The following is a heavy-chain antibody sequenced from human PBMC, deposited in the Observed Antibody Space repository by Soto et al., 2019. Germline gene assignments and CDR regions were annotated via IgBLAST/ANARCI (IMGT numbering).Heavy chain of an antibody. J-gene: IGHJ5*02. Sequence: SETLSLTCTVSGGSISSSFYYWGWIRQPPGKGLEWIGTIYYNGSTYYNPSLRSRLTISVDTSRNQFSLNLSSVTAADTAVYYCARSRYSSSWYWLDHWGQGTLVT. CDR3: ARSRYSSSWYWLDH. CDR2: IYYNGST. D-gene: IGHD6-13*01. CDR1: GGSISSSFYY. V-gene: IGHV4-39*01.